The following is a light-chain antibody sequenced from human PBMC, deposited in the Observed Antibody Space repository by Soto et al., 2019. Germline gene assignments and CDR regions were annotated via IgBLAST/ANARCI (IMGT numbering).Light chain of an antibody. CDR2: DAS. Sequence: DIQMTQSPSTLSASIVDRVTITCLASQSITTFLAWYQQKPGKAPQILIYDASKLEPGVPSRLSGGGSGTEFTLTISSLQSEDFAVYYCQHYKTWPLAFGGGTKVDIK. CDR3: QHYKTWPLA. J-gene: IGKJ4*01. CDR1: QSITTF. V-gene: IGKV1-5*01.